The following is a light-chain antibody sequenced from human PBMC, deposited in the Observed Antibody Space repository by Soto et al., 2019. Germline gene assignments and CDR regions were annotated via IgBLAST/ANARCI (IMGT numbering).Light chain of an antibody. CDR2: DGS. Sequence: EIVLTQSPDTLSLSPGDRATLSCRASQSINNYLAWYQQKPGQAPRLLIYDGSNRATGIPARFSGSGSGTDFTLTSNRLEPEDFAVYSCQQYGDSPLTFGGGTKLEIK. V-gene: IGKV3-20*01. CDR3: QQYGDSPLT. J-gene: IGKJ4*01. CDR1: QSINNY.